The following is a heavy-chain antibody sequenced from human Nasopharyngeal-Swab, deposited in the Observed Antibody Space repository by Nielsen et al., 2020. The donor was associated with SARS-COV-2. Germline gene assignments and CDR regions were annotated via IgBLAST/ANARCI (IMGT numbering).Heavy chain of an antibody. Sequence: SETLSLTCTVSGGSISSYYWSWIRQPPGKGLEWIGYIYYSGSTNYNPSLKSRVTISVDTSKNQFSLKLSSVTAADTAVYYCARVGSLDYYGSGSYFKRGPYYYYMDVWGKGTTVTVSS. CDR3: ARVGSLDYYGSGSYFKRGPYYYYMDV. J-gene: IGHJ6*03. CDR1: GGSISSYY. D-gene: IGHD3-10*01. V-gene: IGHV4-59*08. CDR2: IYYSGST.